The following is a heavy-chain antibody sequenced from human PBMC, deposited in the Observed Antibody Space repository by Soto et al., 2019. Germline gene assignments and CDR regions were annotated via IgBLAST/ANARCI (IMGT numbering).Heavy chain of an antibody. CDR2: IYYSGST. Sequence: SETLSLTCTVSGGSISSSSYYWGWIRQPPGKGLEWIGSIYYSGSTYYNPSLKSRVTISVDTSKNQFSLKLSSVTAADTAVYYCARHESSRYFDWLFAYWGQGTLVTVSS. CDR1: GGSISSSSYY. V-gene: IGHV4-39*01. J-gene: IGHJ4*02. CDR3: ARHESSRYFDWLFAY. D-gene: IGHD3-9*01.